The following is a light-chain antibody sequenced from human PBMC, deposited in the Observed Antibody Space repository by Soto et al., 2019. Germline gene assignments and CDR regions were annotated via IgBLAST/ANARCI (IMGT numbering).Light chain of an antibody. CDR3: SSYTDRKHLV. Sequence: QSALTQSPSASGSPGQSVTISCTGTRSDIGGYNSVSWYQQHPGKAPKVMIYEVTKRPSGVPDRFSGSKSGNTASLTVSALQAEDEADYYCSSYTDRKHLVFGTGTKLTVL. J-gene: IGLJ1*01. CDR2: EVT. CDR1: RSDIGGYNS. V-gene: IGLV2-8*01.